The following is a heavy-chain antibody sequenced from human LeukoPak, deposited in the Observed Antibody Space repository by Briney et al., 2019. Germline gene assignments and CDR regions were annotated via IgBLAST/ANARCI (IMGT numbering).Heavy chain of an antibody. CDR1: GFTFSSYG. CDR3: VKKGGPTTLSAFDI. CDR2: ISGSGGST. J-gene: IGHJ3*02. V-gene: IGHV3-23*01. Sequence: GRSLRLSCAASGFTFSSYGMHWVRQAPGKGLDWVSDISGSGGSTYYADSVKGRFTISRDNSKNTLFLQMNSLRVEDTAAYYCVKKGGPTTLSAFDIWGQGTMVIVSS. D-gene: IGHD1-26*01.